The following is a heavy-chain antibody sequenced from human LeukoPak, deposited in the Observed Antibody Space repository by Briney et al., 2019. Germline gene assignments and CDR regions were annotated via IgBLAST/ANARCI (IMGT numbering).Heavy chain of an antibody. Sequence: ASVTVSCKASGYTFTSYAMNWVRQAPGQGLEWMGWINTNTGNPTYAQGFTGRFVFSLDTSVSTAYLQISSLKAEDTAVYYCATDGGYCSSTSCYNMGSFDYWGQGTLVTVSS. CDR2: INTNTGNP. D-gene: IGHD2-2*02. CDR3: ATDGGYCSSTSCYNMGSFDY. J-gene: IGHJ4*02. V-gene: IGHV7-4-1*02. CDR1: GYTFTSYA.